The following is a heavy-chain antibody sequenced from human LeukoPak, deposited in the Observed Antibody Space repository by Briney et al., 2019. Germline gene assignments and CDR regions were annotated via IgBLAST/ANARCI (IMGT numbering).Heavy chain of an antibody. CDR3: SGFGEVLLDGFDI. CDR1: GFTFSRYW. V-gene: IGHV3-7*01. CDR2: IKQDGSEE. Sequence: PSGGSLRLSCAASGFTFSRYWMSWVRQAPGKGLEWVANIKQDGSEEYYVDSVKGRFTVSRDNAKNSLYLQMNNLRAEDTAVYYCSGFGEVLLDGFDIWGQGTMVTVSA. J-gene: IGHJ3*02. D-gene: IGHD3-10*01.